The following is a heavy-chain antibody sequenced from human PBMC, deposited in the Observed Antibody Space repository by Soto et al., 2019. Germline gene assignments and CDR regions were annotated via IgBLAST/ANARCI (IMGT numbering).Heavy chain of an antibody. J-gene: IGHJ4*02. CDR1: GGSLSNYY. CDR2: IYHSGST. V-gene: IGHV4-34*02. CDR3: ATSNIYLFQSGGSPLVPFGF. D-gene: IGHD2-15*01. Sequence: QVQLQQWGAGLLKPSETLSLTCAVSGGSLSNYYWSWIRQPPGKGLEWIGEIYHSGSTNYNPSLKSVAAISVDTSKNQFFLKLSSVTAADTAVYYCATSNIYLFQSGGSPLVPFGFWGQGTLVTVSS.